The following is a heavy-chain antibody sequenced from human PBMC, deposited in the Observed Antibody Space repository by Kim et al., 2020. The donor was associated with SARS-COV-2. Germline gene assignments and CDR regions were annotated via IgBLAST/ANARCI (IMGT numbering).Heavy chain of an antibody. Sequence: GGSLRLSCAASGFTFSNYDMHWVRQAPGKGREWVAVSRHDGNNKYYSDSVKGRFTISRDNSKTMLYLQMNSLRAEDTAVYYCARERTTCYFYYSFGTNV. J-gene: IGHJ6*01. CDR3: ARERTTCYFYYSFGTNV. CDR2: SRHDGNNK. V-gene: IGHV3-33*01. CDR1: GFTFSNYD.